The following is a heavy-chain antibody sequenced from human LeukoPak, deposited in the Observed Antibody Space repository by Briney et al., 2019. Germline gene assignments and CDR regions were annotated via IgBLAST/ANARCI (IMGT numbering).Heavy chain of an antibody. CDR1: GFTFSNYW. V-gene: IGHV3-7*05. J-gene: IGHJ4*02. CDR2: IKQDGTQK. CDR3: VAGTTY. Sequence: GGSLRLSCVTSGFTFSNYWMTWVRQAPGKGLEWVAIIKQDGTQKYYVDSVKGRFTISRDNAKNSLYLQMNSLTAEDTAVYWAVAGTTYWGQGTLVTVSP. D-gene: IGHD6-19*01.